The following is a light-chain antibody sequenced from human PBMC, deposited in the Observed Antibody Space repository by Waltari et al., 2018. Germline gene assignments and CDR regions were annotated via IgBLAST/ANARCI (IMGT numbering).Light chain of an antibody. Sequence: IQLTQSPSSLSASVGDRVTITCRASPAISIYLAWYQHKPGNAPNLLIFAASTLQSGGPSGFIGSGSETEFTLTISSMQPEDFATDYCQQLRSYPRITFGQGTRLDIK. CDR2: AAS. CDR3: QQLRSYPRIT. CDR1: PAISIY. V-gene: IGKV1-9*01. J-gene: IGKJ5*01.